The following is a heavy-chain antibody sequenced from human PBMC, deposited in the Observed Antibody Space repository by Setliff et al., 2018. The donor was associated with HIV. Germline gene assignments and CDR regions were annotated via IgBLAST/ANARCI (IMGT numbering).Heavy chain of an antibody. CDR3: ARGPSLQTTLFDY. CDR2: VVYTGST. CDR1: GGSIGSTNSY. J-gene: IGHJ4*02. V-gene: IGHV4-39*07. Sequence: TSETLSLTCTVSGGSIGSTNSYWGWIRQPPGKGLEWIGNVVYTGSTYYNPSLKSRLTISVDTSKNQFSLKLTSVTAADTAVYYCARGPSLQTTLFDYWGQGTLVTVSS.